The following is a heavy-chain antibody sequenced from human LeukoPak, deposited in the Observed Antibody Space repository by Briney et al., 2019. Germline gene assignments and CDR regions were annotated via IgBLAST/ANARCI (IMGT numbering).Heavy chain of an antibody. CDR2: IIPIFGTT. Sequence: SVKFSCKSSGGTFSSYAINWVRQAPGQGLEWMGGIIPIFGTTNCAQKFQGRVTITADESTSTAYMELSSLRSEDTAVYYCARGPLREYYYDSSGYYKDYWGQGTLVTVSS. J-gene: IGHJ4*02. CDR3: ARGPLREYYYDSSGYYKDY. D-gene: IGHD3-22*01. V-gene: IGHV1-69*13. CDR1: GGTFSSYA.